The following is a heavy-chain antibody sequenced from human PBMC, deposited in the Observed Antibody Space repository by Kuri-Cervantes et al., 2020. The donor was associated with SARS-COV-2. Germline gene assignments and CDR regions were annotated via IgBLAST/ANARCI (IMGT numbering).Heavy chain of an antibody. J-gene: IGHJ4*02. D-gene: IGHD5-18*01. CDR1: GFTFSSYA. CDR2: IWSGGNGQ. Sequence: GGSLRLSCAASGFTFSSYAMHWVRQTPGKGLEWVGVIWSGGNGQFYGDSVKGRFTISRDNSKNTLYLQMNSLRAEDTAVYYCARGSERGYSYGEIYYFDYWGQGTLVTVSS. V-gene: IGHV3-33*01. CDR3: ARGSERGYSYGEIYYFDY.